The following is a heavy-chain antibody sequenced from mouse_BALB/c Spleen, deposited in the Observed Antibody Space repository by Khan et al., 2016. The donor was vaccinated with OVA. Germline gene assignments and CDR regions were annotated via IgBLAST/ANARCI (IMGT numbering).Heavy chain of an antibody. V-gene: IGHV2-9*02. CDR1: GFSLTSYG. J-gene: IGHJ3*01. CDR3: ARPYYGSAWFAY. CDR2: LWAGGST. D-gene: IGHD1-1*01. Sequence: VELVESGPGLVAPSQSLSITCTVSGFSLTSYGVHWVRQPPGKGLEWLGVLWAGGSTNYNSALMSRLSISKDNSKNQVFLKRNSLQTDDTAMYYCARPYYGSAWFAYGGQGTLVTVSA.